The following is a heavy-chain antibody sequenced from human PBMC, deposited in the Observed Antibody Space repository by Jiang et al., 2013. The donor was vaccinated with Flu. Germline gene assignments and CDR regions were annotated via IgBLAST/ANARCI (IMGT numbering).Heavy chain of an antibody. CDR3: ASTSSSKTGYFDY. Sequence: LLKPSETLSLTCTVSGGSISSYYWSWIRQPPGKGLEWIGYIYYSGSTNYNPSLKSRVTISVDTSKNQFSLKLSSVTAADTAVYYCASTSSSKTGYFDYWGQGTLVTVSS. CDR2: IYYSGST. D-gene: IGHD2-2*01. V-gene: IGHV4-59*08. J-gene: IGHJ4*02. CDR1: GGSISSYY.